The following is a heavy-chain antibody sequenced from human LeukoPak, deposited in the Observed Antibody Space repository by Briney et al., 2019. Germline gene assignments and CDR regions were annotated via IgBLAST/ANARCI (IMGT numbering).Heavy chain of an antibody. J-gene: IGHJ6*03. Sequence: PGGSLRLSCAASGFTFDDYGMSWVRQAPGKGLEWVSGINWNGGSTGYADSVKGRFTISRDNAKNSLYLQMNSLRAEDTAVYYCASGSAMGALHYYYYYYMDVWGKGTTVTISS. CDR2: INWNGGST. CDR3: ASGSAMGALHYYYYYYMDV. V-gene: IGHV3-20*04. D-gene: IGHD2-2*01. CDR1: GFTFDDYG.